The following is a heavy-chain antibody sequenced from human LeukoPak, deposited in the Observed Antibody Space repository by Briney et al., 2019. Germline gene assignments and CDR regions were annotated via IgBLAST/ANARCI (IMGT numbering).Heavy chain of an antibody. Sequence: SETLSLTCTVSGGSISSSSFYWDWIRQPPGKGLEWIGSIHYSGSTYYNPSLKSRVTISVDTSKNQFSLKLSSVTAADTAMYYCASQLRGDAFDIWGQGTMVTVSS. D-gene: IGHD4-17*01. J-gene: IGHJ3*02. CDR2: IHYSGST. CDR3: ASQLRGDAFDI. CDR1: GGSISSSSFY. V-gene: IGHV4-39*01.